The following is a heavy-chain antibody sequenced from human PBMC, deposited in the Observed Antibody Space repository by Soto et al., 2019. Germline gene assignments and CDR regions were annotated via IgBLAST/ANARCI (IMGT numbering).Heavy chain of an antibody. CDR2: IYSGGST. Sequence: GALRLSCAASGFTVSSNYMSWVRQAPGKGLEWVSVIYSGGSTYYADSVKGRFTISRDNSKNTLYLQMNSLRAEDTAVYYCAREPPFIAVAGSDYWGQGTLVTVSS. V-gene: IGHV3-66*01. CDR3: AREPPFIAVAGSDY. CDR1: GFTVSSNY. D-gene: IGHD6-19*01. J-gene: IGHJ4*02.